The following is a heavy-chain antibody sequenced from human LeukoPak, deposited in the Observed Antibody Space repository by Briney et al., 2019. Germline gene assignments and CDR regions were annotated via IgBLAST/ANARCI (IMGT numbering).Heavy chain of an antibody. J-gene: IGHJ4*02. CDR2: IYYSGST. D-gene: IGHD3-16*01. V-gene: IGHV4-61*01. Sequence: PSETLSLTCTVSGGSVSSSSSYWSWIRQPPAKGLEWIGYIYYSGSTNYNPSLKSRVTISVDTSKNQFSLKLSSVTAADTAVYYCARSWGEDYWGQGTLVTVSS. CDR1: GGSVSSSSSY. CDR3: ARSWGEDY.